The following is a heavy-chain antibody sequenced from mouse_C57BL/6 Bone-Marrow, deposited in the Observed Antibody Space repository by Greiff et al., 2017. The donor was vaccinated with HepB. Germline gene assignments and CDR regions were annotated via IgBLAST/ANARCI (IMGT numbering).Heavy chain of an antibody. D-gene: IGHD4-1*01. CDR1: GYSITSGYY. Sequence: ESGPGLVKPSQSLSLTCSVTGYSITSGYYWNWIRQFPGNKLEWMGYISYDGSNNYNPSLKNRISITRDTSKNQFFLKLNSVTTEDTATYYCARGWDPAWFAYWGQGTLVTVSA. CDR3: ARGWDPAWFAY. J-gene: IGHJ3*01. V-gene: IGHV3-6*01. CDR2: ISYDGSN.